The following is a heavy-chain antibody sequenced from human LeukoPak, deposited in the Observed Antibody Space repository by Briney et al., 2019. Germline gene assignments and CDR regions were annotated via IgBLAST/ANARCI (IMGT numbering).Heavy chain of an antibody. J-gene: IGHJ6*02. CDR3: TTYMARERTFYGMDV. V-gene: IGHV3-15*01. D-gene: IGHD3-10*01. CDR2: IKTNAAGGTV. Sequence: GGSLRLSCAASGFSFSNAWMSWVRQAPGKGLEWIGRIKTNAAGGTVEYAAPIKGRFTISRDDLDNMLYLQMNSLRIEDTGVYYCTTYMARERTFYGMDVWGQGATVTVSS. CDR1: GFSFSNAW.